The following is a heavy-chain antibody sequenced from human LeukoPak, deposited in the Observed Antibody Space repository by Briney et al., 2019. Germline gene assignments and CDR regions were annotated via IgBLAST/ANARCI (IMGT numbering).Heavy chain of an antibody. CDR3: ARAKSSSWYSPDY. Sequence: PGGSLRLSCAASGFTFSDYYMSWIRQAPGKGLEWVSYISSSGSTIYYADSVKGRFTTSRDNAKNSLYLQMNSLRAEDTAVYYCARAKSSSWYSPDYWGQGTLVTVSS. CDR2: ISSSGSTI. V-gene: IGHV3-11*04. CDR1: GFTFSDYY. J-gene: IGHJ4*02. D-gene: IGHD6-13*01.